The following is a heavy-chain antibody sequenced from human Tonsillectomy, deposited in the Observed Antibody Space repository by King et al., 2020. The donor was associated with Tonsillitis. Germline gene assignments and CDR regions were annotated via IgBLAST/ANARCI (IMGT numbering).Heavy chain of an antibody. V-gene: IGHV3-30*03. Sequence: VQLVESGGGVVQPGRSLRLSCAASGFTFTSNGTHWVRQAPGKGLEWVAVISYDGTNKYYADSVKGRFTISRDNSKNTLFLQMNSLRAEDTAVYYGASGVDSSVYSSSDSWGQGALVTVSS. CDR1: GFTFTSNG. CDR2: ISYDGTNK. D-gene: IGHD3-22*01. J-gene: IGHJ5*01. CDR3: ASGVDSSVYSSSDS.